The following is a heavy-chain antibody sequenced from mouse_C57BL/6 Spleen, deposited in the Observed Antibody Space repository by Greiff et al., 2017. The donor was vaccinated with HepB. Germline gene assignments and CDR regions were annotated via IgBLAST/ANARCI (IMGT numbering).Heavy chain of an antibody. CDR1: GFTFSSYG. V-gene: IGHV5-6*01. CDR3: ARDYGNYYFDY. Sequence: EVKLMESGGDLVKPGGSLKLSCAASGFTFSSYGMSWVRQTPDKRLEWVATISSGGSYTYYPDSVKGRFTISRDNAKNTLYLQMSSLNSEDTAMYYCARDYGNYYFDYWGQGTTLTVSS. CDR2: ISSGGSYT. J-gene: IGHJ2*01. D-gene: IGHD2-1*01.